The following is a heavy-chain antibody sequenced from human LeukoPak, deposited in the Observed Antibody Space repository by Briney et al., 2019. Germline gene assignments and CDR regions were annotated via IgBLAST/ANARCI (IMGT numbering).Heavy chain of an antibody. CDR3: ARGGYYGSGNDFRFDP. J-gene: IGHJ5*02. Sequence: PSETLSLTCAVYGGSFSGYYWSWIRQPPGKGLEWIGEINHSGSTNYNPSLMSRVTMSIDTSKNQFSLKLNSVTAADTAVYYCARGGYYGSGNDFRFDPWGQGTLVTVSS. CDR2: INHSGST. V-gene: IGHV4-34*01. CDR1: GGSFSGYY. D-gene: IGHD3-10*01.